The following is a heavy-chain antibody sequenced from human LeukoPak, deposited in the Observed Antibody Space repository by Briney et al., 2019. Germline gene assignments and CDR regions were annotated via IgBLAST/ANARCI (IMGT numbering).Heavy chain of an antibody. D-gene: IGHD3-22*01. CDR1: GGCISSYY. J-gene: IGHJ6*02. CDR3: ARLNYDSSGYYYYYYGMDV. CDR2: IYYSGST. V-gene: IGHV4-59*01. Sequence: PSETLSLTCTVSGGCISSYYWSWIRQPPGKGLEWIGYIYYSGSTNYNPSLKSRVTISVDTSKNQFSLKLSSVTAADTAVYYCARLNYDSSGYYYYYYGMDVWGQGTTVTVSS.